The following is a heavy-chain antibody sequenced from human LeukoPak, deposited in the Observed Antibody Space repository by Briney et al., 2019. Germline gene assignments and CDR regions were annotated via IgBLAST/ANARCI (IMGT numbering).Heavy chain of an antibody. CDR3: ASDPRVGRGAFDI. V-gene: IGHV3-21*01. J-gene: IGHJ3*02. Sequence: GGSLRLSCAASGFTLSSYSMNWVRQAPGKGLEWVSSISSSSSYIYYADSVKGRFTISRDNAKNSLYLQMNSLRAEDTAVYYCASDPRVGRGAFDIWGQGTMVTVSS. CDR2: ISSSSSYI. CDR1: GFTLSSYS. D-gene: IGHD1-26*01.